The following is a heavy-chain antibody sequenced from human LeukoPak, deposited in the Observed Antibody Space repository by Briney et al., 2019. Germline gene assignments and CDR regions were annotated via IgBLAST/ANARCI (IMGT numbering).Heavy chain of an antibody. CDR1: GYTFTSYG. Sequence: ASVKVSCKASGYTFTSYGISWVRQAPGQGLEWMGWISAYNGNTNYAQKLQGRVTMTTDTSTSTAYMELRSLRSDDTAVYYCARDGLTGTTGDWLDPWGQGTLVTVSS. J-gene: IGHJ5*02. CDR3: ARDGLTGTTGDWLDP. CDR2: ISAYNGNT. D-gene: IGHD1-7*01. V-gene: IGHV1-18*01.